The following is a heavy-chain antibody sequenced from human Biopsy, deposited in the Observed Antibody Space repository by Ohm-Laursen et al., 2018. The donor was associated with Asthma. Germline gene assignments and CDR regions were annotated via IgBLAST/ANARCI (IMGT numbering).Heavy chain of an antibody. D-gene: IGHD3-10*01. CDR2: INHRGST. V-gene: IGHV4-34*01. CDR3: ARSPYYYGLLGPTRGFGVYAV. CDR1: GFMFRSFG. J-gene: IGHJ3*01. Sequence: LSCAASGFMFRSFGMHWIRQPPGKGLEWIGEINHRGSTNYNPSLKSRVTLSVDTSKNQFSVKLRSVTAADTAVYYCARSPYYYGLLGPTRGFGVYAVWGHGTLVTVSS.